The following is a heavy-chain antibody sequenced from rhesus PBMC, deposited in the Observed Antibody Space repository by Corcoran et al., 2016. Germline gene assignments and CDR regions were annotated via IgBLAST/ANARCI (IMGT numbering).Heavy chain of an antibody. D-gene: IGHD4-29*01. CDR3: ARDTTVAAEVVFGY. CDR2: ITYRGST. V-gene: IGHV4-122*02. J-gene: IGHJ4*01. CDR1: GYSIRGYY. Sequence: QVQLQESGPGLVKPSETLSLTCAVSGYSIRGYYCSWIRPAPGKGLEWIGSITYRGSTSYNPSLKSRVTISRDTSKNQFSLKLSSVTAADTAVYYCARDTTVAAEVVFGYWGQGVLVTVSS.